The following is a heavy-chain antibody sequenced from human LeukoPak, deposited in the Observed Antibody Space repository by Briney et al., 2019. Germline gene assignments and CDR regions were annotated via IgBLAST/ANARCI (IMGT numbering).Heavy chain of an antibody. V-gene: IGHV3-21*01. Sequence: GGSLRLSCAASGFTFSSYSMNWVRQAPGKGLEWVSSISSSSSYIYYADSVKGRFTISRDNAKNSLYLQMNSLRAEDTAVYYCARGQNIAAADPYFGYWGQGTLVTVSS. D-gene: IGHD6-13*01. CDR2: ISSSSSYI. CDR3: ARGQNIAAADPYFGY. J-gene: IGHJ4*02. CDR1: GFTFSSYS.